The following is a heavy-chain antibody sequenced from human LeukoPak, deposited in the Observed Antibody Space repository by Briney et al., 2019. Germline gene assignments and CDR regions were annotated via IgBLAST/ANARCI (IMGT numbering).Heavy chain of an antibody. CDR2: IRGSGGST. CDR1: GFAFSSYA. V-gene: IGHV3-23*01. Sequence: PGGSLRLSCAASGFAFSSYAMTWVRQAPGKGLEWVSSIRGSGGSTYYADSVKGRLTVSRDNSKSMVYLQMSSLRAEETDVYYCSRLGVNHSFGYWGQGALVTVSS. CDR3: SRLGVNHSFGY. D-gene: IGHD1-14*01. J-gene: IGHJ4*02.